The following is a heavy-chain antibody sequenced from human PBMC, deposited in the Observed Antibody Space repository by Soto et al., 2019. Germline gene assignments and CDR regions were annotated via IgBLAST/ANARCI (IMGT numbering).Heavy chain of an antibody. J-gene: IGHJ4*02. CDR1: GFTFGXYG. CDR3: VRGWGIAVPGTVSGH. V-gene: IGHV3-33*01. D-gene: IGHD6-19*01. CDR2: TLFDGSKN. Sequence: QVQLVESGGGVVQPGRSLRLSCAASGFTFGXYGMHWVRQAPGKGLEWLASTLFDGSKNNYVDSVKGRFIISRDNSKNMLYLEMNSLRVEDTAVYYCVRGWGIAVPGTVSGHWGQGTLVTVSS.